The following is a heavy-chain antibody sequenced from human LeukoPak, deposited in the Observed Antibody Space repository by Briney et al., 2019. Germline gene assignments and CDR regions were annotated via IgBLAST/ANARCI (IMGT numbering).Heavy chain of an antibody. CDR3: ATDFRWGYCSSTSCSPPGY. CDR1: GYTLTELS. D-gene: IGHD2-2*01. CDR2: FDPEDGET. Sequence: ASVKVSYKVSGYTLTELSMHWVRQAPGKGLEWMGGFDPEDGETIYAQKFQGRVTMTEDTSTDTAYMELSSLRSEDTAVYYCATDFRWGYCSSTSCSPPGYWGQGTLVTVSS. J-gene: IGHJ4*02. V-gene: IGHV1-24*01.